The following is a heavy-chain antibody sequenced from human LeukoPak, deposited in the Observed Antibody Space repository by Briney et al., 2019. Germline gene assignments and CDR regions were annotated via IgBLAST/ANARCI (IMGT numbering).Heavy chain of an antibody. CDR2: IKADGSEK. Sequence: GSLRLSCAASRFSLSNYWMTWVRQAPGKGLEWVATIKADGSEKYYVGSVKGRFTVSRDNAKNSLFLQMNSLRAEDTSVYYCARVGLRGISYHMDVWGNGTTVTVSS. CDR1: RFSLSNYW. CDR3: ARVGLRGISYHMDV. D-gene: IGHD5-12*01. J-gene: IGHJ6*03. V-gene: IGHV3-7*01.